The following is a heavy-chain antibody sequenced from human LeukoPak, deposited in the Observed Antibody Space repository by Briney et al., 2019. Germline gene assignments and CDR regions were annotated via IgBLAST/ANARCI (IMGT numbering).Heavy chain of an antibody. CDR2: ISAYNGNT. CDR3: ARDRATKPLDY. CDR1: GDTFTSYG. D-gene: IGHD5-12*01. J-gene: IGHJ4*02. V-gene: IGHV1-18*01. Sequence: ASVKFSCNASGDTFTSYGISWVRQASGQGLEWMGWISAYNGNTNYAQKLQGRVTMTTDTSTSTAYMELRSLRSDDTAVYYCARDRATKPLDYWGQGTLVTVSS.